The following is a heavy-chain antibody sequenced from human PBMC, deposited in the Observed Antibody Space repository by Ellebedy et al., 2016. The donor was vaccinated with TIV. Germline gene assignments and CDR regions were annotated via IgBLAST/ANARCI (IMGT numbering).Heavy chain of an antibody. V-gene: IGHV3-7*01. CDR3: ARALGVGATALDS. J-gene: IGHJ4*02. CDR1: GFTFTSYW. D-gene: IGHD1-26*01. Sequence: PGGSLRLSCEASGFTFTSYWMYWVRQAPGKGLEWVATVKQDGTENFYVDSVKGRFTISRDNAKTSLYLQMNSLRAEDTAVYYCARALGVGATALDSWGQGTLVTVSS. CDR2: VKQDGTEN.